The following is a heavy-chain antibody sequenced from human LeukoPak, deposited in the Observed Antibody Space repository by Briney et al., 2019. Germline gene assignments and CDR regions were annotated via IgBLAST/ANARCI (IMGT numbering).Heavy chain of an antibody. CDR1: GGSISGGSYL. V-gene: IGHV4-39*07. J-gene: IGHJ5*02. Sequence: SETLSLTCTVSGGSISGGSYLWGCIRQSPGKGLEWIGSISYSGSTYHNPSLKSRVTVSVDTSKNQFSLKVTSVTAADTAVYYCARWVGNRNWFDPWGQGTLVTVSS. CDR2: ISYSGST. CDR3: ARWVGNRNWFDP. D-gene: IGHD1-26*01.